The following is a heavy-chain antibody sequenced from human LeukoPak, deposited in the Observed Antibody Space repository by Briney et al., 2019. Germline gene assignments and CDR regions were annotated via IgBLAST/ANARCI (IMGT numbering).Heavy chain of an antibody. CDR3: ARGLSGSGSYYEPYSFDY. CDR2: INHSGST. Sequence: PSETLSLTCAVYGGSFSGYYWSWIRQPPGKGLEWIGEINHSGSTNYNPSLKSRVTISVDTSKNQFSLKLSSVTAADTAVYYCARGLSGSGSYYEPYSFDYWGQGTLVTVSS. D-gene: IGHD3-10*01. J-gene: IGHJ4*02. CDR1: GGSFSGYY. V-gene: IGHV4-34*01.